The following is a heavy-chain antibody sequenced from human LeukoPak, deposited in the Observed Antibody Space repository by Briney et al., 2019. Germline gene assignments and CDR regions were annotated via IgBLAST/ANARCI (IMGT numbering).Heavy chain of an antibody. Sequence: PGESLKISCKGSGYSFTSYWIGWVRQMPGKGLEWMGIIYPGDSETRYSPSFQGQVTISADKSISTAYLQWSSLKASDTAMYYCAMVVGATDLDDAFDIWGQGTMVTVSS. V-gene: IGHV5-51*01. CDR2: IYPGDSET. J-gene: IGHJ3*02. D-gene: IGHD1-26*01. CDR1: GYSFTSYW. CDR3: AMVVGATDLDDAFDI.